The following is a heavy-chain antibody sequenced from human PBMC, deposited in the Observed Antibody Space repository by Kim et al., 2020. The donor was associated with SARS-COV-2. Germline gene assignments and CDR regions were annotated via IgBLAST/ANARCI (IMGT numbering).Heavy chain of an antibody. D-gene: IGHD3-3*01. V-gene: IGHV3-23*01. Sequence: GGSLRLSCAASGFTFSSYAMSWVRQAPGKGLEWVSAISGSGGSTYYADSVKGRFTISRDNSKNTLYLQMNSLRAEDTAVYYCAKIEGFYSGQRGGYYYYGMDVWGQGTTVTVSS. CDR2: ISGSGGST. CDR1: GFTFSSYA. CDR3: AKIEGFYSGQRGGYYYYGMDV. J-gene: IGHJ6*02.